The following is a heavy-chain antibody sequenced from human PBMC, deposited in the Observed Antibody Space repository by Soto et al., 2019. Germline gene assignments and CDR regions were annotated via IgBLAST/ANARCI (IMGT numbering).Heavy chain of an antibody. CDR3: ASTKDETLYFDY. CDR1: GDSISITSDY. CDR2: IHYSGST. J-gene: IGHJ4*02. V-gene: IGHV4-39*01. Sequence: SETLSLTCTVSGDSISITSDYWGWVRKPPGKGLEWIGSIHYSGSTHYNPSLQSRVTISGDASKKQFSLKLRSVTAADTAVYYCASTKDETLYFDYWGQGTLVTVSS. D-gene: IGHD2-15*01.